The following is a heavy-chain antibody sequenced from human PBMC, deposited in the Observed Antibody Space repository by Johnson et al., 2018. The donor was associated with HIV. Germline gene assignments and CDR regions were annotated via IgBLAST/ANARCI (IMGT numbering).Heavy chain of an antibody. D-gene: IGHD5-18*01. CDR1: VFKYA. CDR2: TPGGDGGT. CDR3: AKGEAQEGWIQLWSYAFDF. V-gene: IGHV3-NL1*01. J-gene: IGHJ3*01. Sequence: QVQPVESGGGLVQPGGSLRVSCAASVFKYAASGLAFSNYAVKCVSHTPGGDGGTSFADSVKVRFTISRDNSKTTLYLQMTNLRIEETAVYYCAKGEAQEGWIQLWSYAFDFWGRGTMVTVSS.